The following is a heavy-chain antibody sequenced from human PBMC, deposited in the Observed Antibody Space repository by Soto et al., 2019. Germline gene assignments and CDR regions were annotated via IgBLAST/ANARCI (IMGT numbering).Heavy chain of an antibody. CDR1: GFTFSSYA. D-gene: IGHD2-2*02. CDR2: ISGSGGST. J-gene: IGHJ5*02. Sequence: PGGSLRLSCAASGFTFSSYAMSWVRQAPGKGLEWVSAISGSGGSTYYADSVKGRFTISRDNSKNTLYLQMNSLRAEDTAVYYCAKDLGYCSSTSCYSWSDPWGQGTLVTVSS. V-gene: IGHV3-23*01. CDR3: AKDLGYCSSTSCYSWSDP.